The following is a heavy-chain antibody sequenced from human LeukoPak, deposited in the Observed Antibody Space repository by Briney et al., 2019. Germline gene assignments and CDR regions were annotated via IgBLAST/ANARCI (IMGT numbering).Heavy chain of an antibody. CDR1: GFTFSNAW. Sequence: GGSLRLSCAASGFTFSNAWMSWVRQAPGKGLEWVGRIKSKTDGGTTDYAAPVKGRFTISRDDSKNTLYLQMNSLRDEDTAVYYCARDSYSGSWYFQHWGQGTLVTVSS. CDR3: ARDSYSGSWYFQH. CDR2: IKSKTDGGTT. D-gene: IGHD6-13*01. J-gene: IGHJ1*01. V-gene: IGHV3-15*01.